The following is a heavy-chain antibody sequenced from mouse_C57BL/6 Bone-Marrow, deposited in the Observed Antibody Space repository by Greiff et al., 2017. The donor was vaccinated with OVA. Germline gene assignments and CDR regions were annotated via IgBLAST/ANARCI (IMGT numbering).Heavy chain of an antibody. CDR2: IYPSSGNT. CDR1: GYTFTSSG. CDR3: ARLSYYGSSHWYFDV. Sequence: VQLQQSGAELARPGASVKLSCTASGYTFTSSGISWVKQRTGQGLEWIGEIYPSSGNTYYNAQFKGKTPLTPDQSPSTAFMKLRSLTSEDSAVSVCARLSYYGSSHWYFDVWGTGTTVTVSS. J-gene: IGHJ1*03. V-gene: IGHV1-81*01. D-gene: IGHD1-1*01.